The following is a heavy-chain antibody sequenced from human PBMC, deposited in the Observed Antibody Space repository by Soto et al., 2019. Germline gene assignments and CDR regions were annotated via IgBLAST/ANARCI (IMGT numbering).Heavy chain of an antibody. V-gene: IGHV6-1*01. CDR2: TYYRSKWYN. CDR3: ARVIEQLVGVGYYYYYMDV. CDR1: GDSVSSNSAA. J-gene: IGHJ6*03. D-gene: IGHD6-6*01. Sequence: QVQLQQSGPGLVKPSQTLSLTCAISGDSVSSNSAAWNWIRQSPSRGLEWLGRTYYRSKWYNDYAVSVKSRITINPDTSKNQFSLQLNSVTPEDTAVYYCARVIEQLVGVGYYYYYMDVWGKGTTVTVSS.